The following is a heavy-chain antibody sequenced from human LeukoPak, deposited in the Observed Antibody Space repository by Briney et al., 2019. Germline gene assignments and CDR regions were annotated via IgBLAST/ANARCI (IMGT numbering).Heavy chain of an antibody. CDR2: IDNRGST. CDR1: GVSFNFYF. CDR3: ARDSNWGFQ. Sequence: SETLSLTCTVSGVSFNFYFWHWIRQPSGKGLEWLADIDNRGSTQYNPSLRGRGTISVDTSGNHVSLRLTSVTAADTAVYFCARDSNWGFQWGPGTLVTVSS. J-gene: IGHJ4*02. D-gene: IGHD7-27*01. V-gene: IGHV4-34*01.